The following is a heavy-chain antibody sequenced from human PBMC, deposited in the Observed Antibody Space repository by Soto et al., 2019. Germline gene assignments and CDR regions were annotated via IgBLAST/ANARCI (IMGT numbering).Heavy chain of an antibody. D-gene: IGHD4-17*01. Sequence: EVQLVESGGGLVKLGGALRPSCTASGFTLSSYNMNWVGQAPGKGLEGVSYISTWSSYSFYADSLKGRFTISRDNSENSLYLQLDSLRDEDTAVYYCARASHDYGALDYWGQGALVTVSS. CDR2: ISTWSSYS. CDR3: ARASHDYGALDY. J-gene: IGHJ4*02. V-gene: IGHV3-21*02. CDR1: GFTLSSYN.